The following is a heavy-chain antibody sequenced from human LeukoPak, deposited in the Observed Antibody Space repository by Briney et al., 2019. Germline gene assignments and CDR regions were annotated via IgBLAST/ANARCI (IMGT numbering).Heavy chain of an antibody. CDR2: IYNSGRT. Sequence: SETLSLTCTVSGGSVSSGDYYWSWIRQPPGTGLEWIGYIYNSGRTYYNPSLKSRLTISEDTSKNQFSLKLSSVTAADTAVYFCARHVTTVTFFDFWGQGTLVTVSS. V-gene: IGHV4-30-4*01. D-gene: IGHD4-11*01. CDR3: ARHVTTVTFFDF. J-gene: IGHJ4*02. CDR1: GGSVSSGDYY.